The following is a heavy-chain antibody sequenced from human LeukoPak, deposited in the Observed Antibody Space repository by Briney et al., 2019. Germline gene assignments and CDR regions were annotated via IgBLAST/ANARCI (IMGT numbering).Heavy chain of an antibody. CDR3: ARVVAARHYYYYYMDV. J-gene: IGHJ6*03. CDR2: IYYSGST. Sequence: SETLSLTCTVSGGSISSYYWSWIRQPPGKGLEWIGYIYYSGSTNYNPSLKSRVTISVDTSKNQFSLKLSSVTAADTAVYYCARVVAARHYYYYYMDVWGKGTTVTVSS. D-gene: IGHD6-6*01. V-gene: IGHV4-59*12. CDR1: GGSISSYY.